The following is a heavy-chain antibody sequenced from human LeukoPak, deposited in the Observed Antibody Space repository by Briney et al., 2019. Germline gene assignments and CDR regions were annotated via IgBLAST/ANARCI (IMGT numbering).Heavy chain of an antibody. CDR1: GYSFTSYW. CDR3: ARGQAFRPPGVYFQH. Sequence: GESLQISCKGSGYSFTSYWIGWVRQMPGKGLEWMGIIDPGDSDTRYSPSFQGQVTISADKSISTAYLQWSSLKASDTAMYYCARGQAFRPPGVYFQHWGQGTLVTVSS. V-gene: IGHV5-51*01. J-gene: IGHJ1*01. CDR2: IDPGDSDT. D-gene: IGHD7-27*01.